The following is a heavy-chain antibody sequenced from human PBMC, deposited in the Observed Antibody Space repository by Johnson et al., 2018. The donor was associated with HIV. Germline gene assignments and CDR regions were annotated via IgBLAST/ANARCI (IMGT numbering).Heavy chain of an antibody. J-gene: IGHJ3*02. Sequence: QVQLVESGGGVVQPGGSLRLSCAASGFTFRSYGLNWVRQAPGKGLEWVALILYDGSKKYYEESVKGRFTISRDNSKNILYLQMNSLRAEETALYWCAKDLVSWNGIWREAFDIWGQGTMVSVSS. CDR3: AKDLVSWNGIWREAFDI. V-gene: IGHV3-30*02. D-gene: IGHD1-1*01. CDR2: ILYDGSKK. CDR1: GFTFRSYG.